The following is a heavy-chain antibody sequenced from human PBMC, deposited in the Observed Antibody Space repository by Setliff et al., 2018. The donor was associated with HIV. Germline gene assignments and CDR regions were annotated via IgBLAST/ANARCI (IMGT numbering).Heavy chain of an antibody. CDR3: AKDILGMPVAGGFDY. Sequence: GESLTISCAASGFIFSTYSMNWVRQSPGKGLEWLSYISTSGDTIYYADSVKGRFTISRDKSGTTVYLQLKRLRVEDTAIYFCAKDILGMPVAGGFDYWGPGTLVTVSS. CDR1: GFIFSTYS. V-gene: IGHV3-48*01. J-gene: IGHJ4*02. D-gene: IGHD6-19*01. CDR2: ISTSGDTI.